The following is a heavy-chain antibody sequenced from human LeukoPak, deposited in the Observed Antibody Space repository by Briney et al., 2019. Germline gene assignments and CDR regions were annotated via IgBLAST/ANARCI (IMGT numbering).Heavy chain of an antibody. D-gene: IGHD3-22*01. CDR2: IWYDGSNK. V-gene: IGHV3-33*01. CDR3: ARAKLDSSGYSFDY. CDR1: GFTFSSYG. Sequence: PGRSLRLSCAASGFTFSSYGMHWVRQAPGKGLEWVAVIWYDGSNKYYVDSVKGRFTISRDNSKNTLYLQMNSLRAEDTAVYYCARAKLDSSGYSFDYWGRGTLVTVSS. J-gene: IGHJ4*02.